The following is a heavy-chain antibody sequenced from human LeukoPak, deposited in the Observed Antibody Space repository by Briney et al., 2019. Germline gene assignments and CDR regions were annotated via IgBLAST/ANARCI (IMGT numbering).Heavy chain of an antibody. CDR1: GYTFTSYG. CDR2: ISAYNGNT. J-gene: IGHJ6*02. Sequence: GASVKVSCKAPGYTFTSYGISWVRQAPGQGLEWMGWISAYNGNTNYAQKLQGRVTMTTDTSTSTAYMELRSLRSDDTAVYYCARAPLDSSSWYTVYYYYGMDVWGQGTTVTVSS. V-gene: IGHV1-18*01. CDR3: ARAPLDSSSWYTVYYYYGMDV. D-gene: IGHD6-13*01.